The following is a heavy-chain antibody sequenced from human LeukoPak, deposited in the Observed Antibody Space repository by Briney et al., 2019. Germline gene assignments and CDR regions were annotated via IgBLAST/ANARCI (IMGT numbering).Heavy chain of an antibody. CDR2: IFSRGST. D-gene: IGHD6-19*01. CDR3: ARDQGIVESGGVSDY. CDR1: GGSISNYY. V-gene: IGHV4-4*07. Sequence: SETLSLTCTVSGGSISNYYWSWIRQPAGKGLEWIGRIFSRGSTNYNPSLNSRVSMSVDTSKNQFSLRLSSVTAADTAVYYCARDQGIVESGGVSDYWGQGTLVTVSS. J-gene: IGHJ4*02.